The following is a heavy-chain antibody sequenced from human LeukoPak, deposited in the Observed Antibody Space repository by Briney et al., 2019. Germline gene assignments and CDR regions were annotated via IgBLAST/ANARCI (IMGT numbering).Heavy chain of an antibody. CDR3: AKGYIIVGRQWYLDL. CDR1: GFTFSSYS. V-gene: IGHV3-48*04. Sequence: GGSLRLSCAASGFTFSSYSMNWVRQAPGKGLEWVSYITSNSSATYYADSVKGRFTISRDNAKNSLYLQMNSLRAEDTAVYYCAKGYIIVGRQWYLDLWGRGTLVGVSS. D-gene: IGHD2-2*01. CDR2: ITSNSSAT. J-gene: IGHJ2*01.